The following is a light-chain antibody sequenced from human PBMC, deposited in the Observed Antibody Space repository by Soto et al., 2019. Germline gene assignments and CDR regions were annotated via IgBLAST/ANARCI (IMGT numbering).Light chain of an antibody. CDR1: QDISNY. CDR3: QQYDNLPLA. CDR2: AAS. J-gene: IGKJ5*01. Sequence: DIQMTQSPSALSSSVGDRVTITYQARQDISNYLNWYQQKPGKAPKLRIYAASNLDTVVTSRFSGSGSGTDFTFTISCLQPVDIPTYYCQQYDNLPLAFGQGTRLEIK. V-gene: IGKV1-33*01.